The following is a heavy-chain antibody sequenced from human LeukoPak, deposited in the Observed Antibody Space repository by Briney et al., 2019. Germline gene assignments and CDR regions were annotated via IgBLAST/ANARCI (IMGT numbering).Heavy chain of an antibody. Sequence: PSDTLSLTCSVSHGSISSYYWNWIRQSPGKGLEWLGYFYFNGDTKYSPSLKSRVTMSVDTPNNKFSLRLNSVTAADSAVYYCARTVYCSSADCYPLDPWGQGTLVTVSS. V-gene: IGHV4-59*07. D-gene: IGHD2-21*02. CDR1: HGSISSYY. CDR3: ARTVYCSSADCYPLDP. J-gene: IGHJ5*02. CDR2: FYFNGDT.